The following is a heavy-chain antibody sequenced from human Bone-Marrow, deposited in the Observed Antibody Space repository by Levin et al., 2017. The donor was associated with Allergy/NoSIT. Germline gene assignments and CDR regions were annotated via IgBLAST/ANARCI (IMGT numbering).Heavy chain of an antibody. CDR1: GFTFSNAW. D-gene: IGHD3-3*01. J-gene: IGHJ4*02. CDR2: IKSKTDGGTT. V-gene: IGHV3-15*01. Sequence: GGSLRLSCAASGFTFSNAWMSWVRQAPGKGLEWVGRIKSKTDGGTTDYAAPVKGRFTISRDDSKNTLYLQMNSLKTEDTAVYYCTTRFLEWLQHRTRDYWGQGTLVTVSS. CDR3: TTRFLEWLQHRTRDY.